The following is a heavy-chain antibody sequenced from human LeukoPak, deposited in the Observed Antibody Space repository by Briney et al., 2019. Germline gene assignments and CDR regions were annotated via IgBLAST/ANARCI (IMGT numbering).Heavy chain of an antibody. CDR3: ATDLSGRHDY. V-gene: IGHV3-30*04. J-gene: IGHJ4*02. CDR2: ISFDGNHK. CDR1: GFSFTSYA. D-gene: IGHD5-12*01. Sequence: GGSLRLSCAASGFSFTSYAMHWVRQAPGKGLEWVAVISFDGNHKYYADSVKGRFTISRDNAGDTLYLQMNSLRAEDTGVYYCATDLSGRHDYWGQGTLVTVSS.